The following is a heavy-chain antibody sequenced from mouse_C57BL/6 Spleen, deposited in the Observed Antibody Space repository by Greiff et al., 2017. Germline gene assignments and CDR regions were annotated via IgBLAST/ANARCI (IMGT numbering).Heavy chain of an antibody. Sequence: QVQLKESGAELARPGASVKLSCKASGYTFTSYGISWVKQRTGQGLEWIGEIYPRSGNTYYNEKFKGKATLTADKSSSTAYMELRSLTSEDSAVYFCARRGDGKFDYWGQGTTLTVSS. CDR1: GYTFTSYG. CDR2: IYPRSGNT. D-gene: IGHD2-1*01. J-gene: IGHJ2*01. CDR3: ARRGDGKFDY. V-gene: IGHV1-81*01.